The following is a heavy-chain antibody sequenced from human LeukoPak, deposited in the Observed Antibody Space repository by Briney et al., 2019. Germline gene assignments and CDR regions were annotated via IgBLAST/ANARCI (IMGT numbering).Heavy chain of an antibody. CDR1: GFTVSNNY. D-gene: IGHD6-13*01. CDR3: ARDPSRSLGYSSSWYPPSYYYGMDV. Sequence: GGSLRLSCAGSGFTVSNNYMSWVRQAPGKGLEWVALIYSGGSTYYADFVKGRFTISRDNSKNTLYLQMSSLRAEDTAVYYCARDPSRSLGYSSSWYPPSYYYGMDVWGQGTTVTVSS. J-gene: IGHJ6*02. CDR2: IYSGGST. V-gene: IGHV3-66*01.